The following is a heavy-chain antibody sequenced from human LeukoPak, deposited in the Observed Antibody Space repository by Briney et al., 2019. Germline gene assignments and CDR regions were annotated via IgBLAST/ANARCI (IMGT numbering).Heavy chain of an antibody. D-gene: IGHD2-8*01. CDR3: AKGTSRMSTLYYFDY. CDR1: GFTLSSYW. CDR2: ISGSGGST. J-gene: IGHJ4*02. V-gene: IGHV3-23*01. Sequence: GGSLRLSCAASGFTLSSYWIHWVRQAPGKGLEWVSAISGSGGSTYYADSVKGRFTISRDNSKNTLYLQMNSLRAEDTAVYYCAKGTSRMSTLYYFDYWGQGTLVTVSS.